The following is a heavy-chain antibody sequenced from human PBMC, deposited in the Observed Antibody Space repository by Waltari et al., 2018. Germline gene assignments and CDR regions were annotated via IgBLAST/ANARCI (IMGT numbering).Heavy chain of an antibody. CDR1: GLRFSDFA. V-gene: IGHV3-23*01. D-gene: IGHD1-1*01. CDR2: ITKTGDDT. J-gene: IGHJ6*02. Sequence: EVQLLESGGGLVQPGGCLRLSCEASGLRFSDFAMSWVRQAPGRGLEWVAAITKTGDDTYYADSVRGRLTVSRDNSKNTLYVQMNSLRAEDAAVYYCATYNLGFIYYRGLDVWGQGTTVTVSS. CDR3: ATYNLGFIYYRGLDV.